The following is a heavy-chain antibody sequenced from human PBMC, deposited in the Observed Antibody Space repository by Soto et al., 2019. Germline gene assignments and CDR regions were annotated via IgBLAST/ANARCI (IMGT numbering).Heavy chain of an antibody. V-gene: IGHV3-21*01. CDR2: ISSSSSYI. J-gene: IGHJ4*02. D-gene: IGHD6-19*01. CDR1: GFTFSTYS. CDR3: XXXXXXXXSSGWYYFDY. Sequence: EVQLVESGGGLVKPGGSLRLSCAASGFTFSTYSMNWVRQAPGKGLEWVSSISSSSSYIYYADSVKGRFTISRDNAKNSLYLXXXXXXXXXXXXYXXXXXXXXXXSSGWYYFDYWGQGTLVTVSS.